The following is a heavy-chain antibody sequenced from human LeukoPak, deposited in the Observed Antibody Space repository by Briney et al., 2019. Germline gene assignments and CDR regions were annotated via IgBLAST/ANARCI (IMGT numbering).Heavy chain of an antibody. CDR2: IYSGGST. Sequence: PGGSLRLSCAASGFTVSSNYMSWVRQAPGKGLEWVSVIYSGGSTYYADSVKGRFTISRDNSKNTLYLQMNSLRAEDTAVYYCAKSHTIFGVVIANYYYYYGMDVWGQGTTVTVSS. J-gene: IGHJ6*02. D-gene: IGHD3-3*01. V-gene: IGHV3-53*01. CDR3: AKSHTIFGVVIANYYYYYGMDV. CDR1: GFTVSSNY.